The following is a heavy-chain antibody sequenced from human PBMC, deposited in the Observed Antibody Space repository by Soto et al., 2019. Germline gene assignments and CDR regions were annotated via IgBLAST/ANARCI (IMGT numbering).Heavy chain of an antibody. J-gene: IGHJ4*02. Sequence: LSLTCAVSGGSISSSNWWSWVRQPPGKGLEWIGEIYHSGSTNYNPSLKSRVTISVDKSKNQFSLKLSSVTAADTAVYYCAREGGIAARLYDYWGQGTLVTVSS. CDR2: IYHSGST. V-gene: IGHV4-4*02. CDR1: GGSISSSNW. CDR3: AREGGIAARLYDY. D-gene: IGHD6-6*01.